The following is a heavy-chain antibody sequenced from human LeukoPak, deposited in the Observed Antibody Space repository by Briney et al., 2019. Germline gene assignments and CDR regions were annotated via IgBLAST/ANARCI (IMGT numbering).Heavy chain of an antibody. CDR1: GGSISSYY. J-gene: IGHJ4*02. CDR3: ARGGYCSGGSCWGYYFDY. Sequence: ASETLSFTCTVSGGSISSYYWSWIRQPPGKGLEWIGYIYYSGSTNYNPSLKSRVTISVDTSKNQFSLKLSSVTAADTAVYYCARGGYCSGGSCWGYYFDYWGQGTLVTVSS. D-gene: IGHD2-15*01. CDR2: IYYSGST. V-gene: IGHV4-59*01.